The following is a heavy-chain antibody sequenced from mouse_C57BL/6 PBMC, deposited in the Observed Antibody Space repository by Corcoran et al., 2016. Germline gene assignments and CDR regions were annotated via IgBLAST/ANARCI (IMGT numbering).Heavy chain of an antibody. CDR2: INPNNGGT. J-gene: IGHJ1*03. Sequence: EVQLQQSGPELVKPGASVKISCKASGYTFTDYYMNWVKQSHGKSLEWIGDINPNNGGTSYNQKFKGKATLTVDKSSSTAYMELRSLTSEDSAVYYWARKKSITTVVGYFDVWGTGTTVTVSS. D-gene: IGHD1-1*01. V-gene: IGHV1-26*01. CDR3: ARKKSITTVVGYFDV. CDR1: GYTFTDYY.